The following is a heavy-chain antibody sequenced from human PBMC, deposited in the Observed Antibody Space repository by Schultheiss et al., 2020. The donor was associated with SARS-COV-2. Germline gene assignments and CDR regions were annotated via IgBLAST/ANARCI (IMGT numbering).Heavy chain of an antibody. CDR2: IYSGGST. CDR1: GFTVSSNY. V-gene: IGHV3-66*01. J-gene: IGHJ6*02. Sequence: GGSLRLSCAASGFTVSSNYMSWVRQAPGKGLEWVSVIYSGGSTYYADSVKGRFTISRDNSKNTLYLQMNSLRAEDTAVYYCARAGYYGSGNLYGMDVWGQGTTVTVSS. D-gene: IGHD3-10*01. CDR3: ARAGYYGSGNLYGMDV.